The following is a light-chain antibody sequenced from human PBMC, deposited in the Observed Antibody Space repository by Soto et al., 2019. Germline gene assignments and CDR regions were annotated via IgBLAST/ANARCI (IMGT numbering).Light chain of an antibody. CDR2: DVT. CDR1: NSDVGGYDY. CDR3: SSFTGITTWV. J-gene: IGLJ3*02. V-gene: IGLV2-14*03. Sequence: QSVLTQPAFVSGSPGQSLTISCTGTNSDVGGYDYVSWYQQHPGKAPKLLIYDVTKRPSGVSNRFSGSKSGNTASLTISGLLTEDEADYYCSSFTGITTWVFGGGTKLTVL.